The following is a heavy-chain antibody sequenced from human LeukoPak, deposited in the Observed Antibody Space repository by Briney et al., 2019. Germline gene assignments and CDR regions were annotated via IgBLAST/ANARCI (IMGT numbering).Heavy chain of an antibody. Sequence: PSETLSLTCAVYGGSFSGYYWSWIRQPPGKGLEWIGEINHSGSTNYNPSLKSRVTISVDTSKNQFSLKLSSVTAADTAVYYCARGGIRRPDYFDYWGQGTLVIVSS. J-gene: IGHJ4*02. D-gene: IGHD4-17*01. CDR2: INHSGST. V-gene: IGHV4-34*01. CDR1: GGSFSGYY. CDR3: ARGGIRRPDYFDY.